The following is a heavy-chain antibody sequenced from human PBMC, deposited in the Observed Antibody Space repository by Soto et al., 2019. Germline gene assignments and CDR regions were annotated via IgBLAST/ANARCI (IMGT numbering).Heavy chain of an antibody. CDR2: FDPEDIKT. J-gene: IGHJ4*01. CDR1: GYTLTELS. Sequence: ASVKVSCKVSGYTLTELSIHWVRQPPGKGLEWMGGFDPEDIKTIYAQKFQGRVTMTEDRSTDTAYMELSSLRSEDTAVYYCATLADYFPSGRLPPYRFYWDQ. D-gene: IGHD3-10*01. CDR3: ATLADYFPSGRLPPYRFY. V-gene: IGHV1-24*01.